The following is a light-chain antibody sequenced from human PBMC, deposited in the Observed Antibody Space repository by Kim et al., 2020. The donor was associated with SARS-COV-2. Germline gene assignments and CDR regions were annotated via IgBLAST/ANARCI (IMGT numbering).Light chain of an antibody. J-gene: IGKJ1*01. CDR3: MGGTHWQWT. CDR2: EGS. CDR1: QQLGQRDGDRY. V-gene: IGKV2-30*02. Sequence: TAPRSCRSRQQLGQRDGDRYLNGCQERAGQCPRGVINEGSHGELGVPERLSGSGSGTDFTLEISRVEGEDVGGYYCMGGTHWQWTFGQGTKVDIK.